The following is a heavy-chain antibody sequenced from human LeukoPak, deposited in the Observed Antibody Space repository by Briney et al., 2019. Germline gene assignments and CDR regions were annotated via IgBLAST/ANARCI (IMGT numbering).Heavy chain of an antibody. D-gene: IGHD1-26*01. CDR2: IKEDGSEK. J-gene: IGHJ4*02. CDR1: GFTFSSYW. Sequence: GRSLRLSCAASGFTFSSYWMSWVRQAPGKGLEWVANIKEDGSEKRDVDSVKGRFTISRDNAKNSLYLQMNSLRVEDTAVYYCVRDKLVGPSRWDHWGQGTLVTVSS. V-gene: IGHV3-7*01. CDR3: VRDKLVGPSRWDH.